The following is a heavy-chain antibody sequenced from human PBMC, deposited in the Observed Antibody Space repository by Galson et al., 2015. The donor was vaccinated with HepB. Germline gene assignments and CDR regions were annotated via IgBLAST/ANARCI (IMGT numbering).Heavy chain of an antibody. CDR2: INPSGGST. V-gene: IGHV1-46*01. J-gene: IGHJ6*02. CDR3: ARDLWPKMVRGVSYYGMDV. Sequence: SVKVSCKASGYTFTSYYMHWVRQAPGQGLEWMGIINPSGGSTSYAQKFQGRVTMTRDTSTSTVYMELSSLRSEDTAVYYCARDLWPKMVRGVSYYGMDVWGQGTTVTVSS. D-gene: IGHD3-10*01. CDR1: GYTFTSYY.